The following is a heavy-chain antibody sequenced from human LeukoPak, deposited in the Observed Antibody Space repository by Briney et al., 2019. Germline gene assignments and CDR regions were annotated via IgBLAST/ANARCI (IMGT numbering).Heavy chain of an antibody. CDR3: ARGRRYYYYMDV. CDR2: INHRGST. CDR1: GGSFSCYY. J-gene: IGHJ6*03. V-gene: IGHV4-34*01. Sequence: SEALSLTYAVDGGSFSCYYWSWIRPPPGKGLGWSGEINHRGSTNYNPSLKRRVTISIDTSKNQVSLKLSSVTAADTAVYYYARGRRYYYYMDVWGKGTTVTVSS.